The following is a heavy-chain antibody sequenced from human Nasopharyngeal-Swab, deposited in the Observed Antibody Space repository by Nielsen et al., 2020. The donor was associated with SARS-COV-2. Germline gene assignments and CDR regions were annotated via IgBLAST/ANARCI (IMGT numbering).Heavy chain of an antibody. CDR1: GFTFSSYA. D-gene: IGHD1-26*01. CDR3: ARTDRGGSYFSQYYYYMDV. V-gene: IGHV3-30*03. Sequence: GESLKISCATSGFTFSSYAMHRVRQAPGKGPEWVAVISSDGSDKFYADSVKGRFSISRDTSRSAVYLQMNSLRAEDTALYYCARTDRGGSYFSQYYYYMDVWGTGTTVTVSS. CDR2: ISSDGSDK. J-gene: IGHJ6*03.